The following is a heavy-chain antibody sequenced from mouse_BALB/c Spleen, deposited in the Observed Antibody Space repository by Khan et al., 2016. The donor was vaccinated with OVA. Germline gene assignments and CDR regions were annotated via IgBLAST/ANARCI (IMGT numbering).Heavy chain of an antibody. CDR3: ARRNYYGYAMDY. Sequence: VQLKQSGPGLVKPSQSLSLTCTVTGYSITSNYAWNWIRQLPGNKLEWMGYISYSGSTSYNPSLKSRISITRDTSKNQFFLQLNSVTTEDAATNYCARRNYYGYAMDYWGQGTSVTVSS. J-gene: IGHJ4*01. D-gene: IGHD1-1*01. V-gene: IGHV3-2*02. CDR2: ISYSGST. CDR1: GYSITSNYA.